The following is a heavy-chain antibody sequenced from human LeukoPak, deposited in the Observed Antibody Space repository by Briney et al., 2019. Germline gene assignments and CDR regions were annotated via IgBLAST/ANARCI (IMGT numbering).Heavy chain of an antibody. D-gene: IGHD5-18*01. CDR3: ARGSVDTAMVSEYYFDY. V-gene: IGHV1-69*04. Sequence: HVASVKVSCKASGGTFSSYAISWVRQAPGQGLEWMGRIIPICGIANYAQKFQGRVTITADKSTSTAYMELSSLRSEDTAVYYCARGSVDTAMVSEYYFDYWGQGTLVTVSS. CDR1: GGTFSSYA. J-gene: IGHJ4*02. CDR2: IIPICGIA.